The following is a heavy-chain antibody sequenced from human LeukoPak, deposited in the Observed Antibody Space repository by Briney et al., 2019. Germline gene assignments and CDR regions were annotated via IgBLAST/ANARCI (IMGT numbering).Heavy chain of an antibody. CDR2: ISSGSSYI. CDR3: AKVGYGSSFDY. D-gene: IGHD3-10*01. Sequence: GGSLRLSCAASGFTFSPYSMNWVRQAPGKGLEWVSSISSGSSYIYYADSMKGRFTISRDNAKNSLYLQMNSLRAEDMALYYCAKVGYGSSFDYWGQGTLVTVSS. J-gene: IGHJ4*02. CDR1: GFTFSPYS. V-gene: IGHV3-21*04.